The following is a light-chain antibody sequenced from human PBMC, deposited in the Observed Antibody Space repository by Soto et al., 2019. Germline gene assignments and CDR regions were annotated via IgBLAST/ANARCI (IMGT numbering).Light chain of an antibody. Sequence: EIVLTHAPATLSLSPVEIATLSCRASQSVSSYLAWYQQKPGQAPRLLIYGASSRATGIPDRFSGSGSGTDFTLTISRLEPEDFAVYYCQQYGSSPTTFGQGTRLEIK. CDR2: GAS. CDR1: QSVSSY. V-gene: IGKV3-20*01. J-gene: IGKJ5*01. CDR3: QQYGSSPTT.